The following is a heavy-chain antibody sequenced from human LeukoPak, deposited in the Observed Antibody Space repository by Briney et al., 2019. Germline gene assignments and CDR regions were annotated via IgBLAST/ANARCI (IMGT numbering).Heavy chain of an antibody. CDR1: GGSFTGYY. CDR2: IDHNGIT. Sequence: SETLSLTCAVYGGSFTGYYWIWIRQPPGEGLEWIGEIDHNGITTYNASLESRVTLSIDTSKSQSSLDLTSVTAADTAVYYCGRIHYWVALSGRTFDHWGQGALVTVSS. J-gene: IGHJ4*02. V-gene: IGHV4-34*01. D-gene: IGHD3-10*01. CDR3: GRIHYWVALSGRTFDH.